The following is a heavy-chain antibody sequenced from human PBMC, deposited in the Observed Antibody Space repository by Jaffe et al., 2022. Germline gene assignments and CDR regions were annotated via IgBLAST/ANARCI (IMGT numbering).Heavy chain of an antibody. CDR3: ARHNVVAVGRVLYYFDY. V-gene: IGHV4-39*01. CDR1: GGSISSSSYY. D-gene: IGHD6-19*01. J-gene: IGHJ4*02. Sequence: QLQLQESGPGLVKPSETLSLTCTVSGGSISSSSYYWGWIRQPPGKGLEWIGSIYYSGSTYYNPSLKSRVTISVDTSKNQFSLKLSSVTAADTAVYYCARHNVVAVGRVLYYFDYWGQGTLVTVSS. CDR2: IYYSGST.